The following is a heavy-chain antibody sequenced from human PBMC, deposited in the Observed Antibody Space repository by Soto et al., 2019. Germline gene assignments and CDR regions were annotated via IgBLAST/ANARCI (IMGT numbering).Heavy chain of an antibody. CDR2: ISAYNGNK. D-gene: IGHD6-6*01. CDR1: GYTFTSYG. CDR3: AVGGSSSSNWFDP. J-gene: IGHJ5*02. V-gene: IGHV1-18*01. Sequence: ASVKVSCKTSGYTFTSYGSSWGRQAPGQGLEWMGWISAYNGNKNYAQKLQGRVTMTTDTSTSTAYMELRSLRSDDTAVYYCAVGGSSSSNWFDPWGQGTLVTVSS.